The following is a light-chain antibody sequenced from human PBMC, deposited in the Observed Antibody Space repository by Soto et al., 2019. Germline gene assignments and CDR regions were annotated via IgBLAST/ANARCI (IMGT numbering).Light chain of an antibody. V-gene: IGLV1-40*01. J-gene: IGLJ2*01. Sequence: QSVLTQPPSVSGAPGQRVTISCTGSSSNIGAGYDVHWYQQLPGRAPKLLIYGNTNRPSGVPDRFSGSKSGTSASLAITGLKAEDEADYYCLSFDSSLRVVFGGGTKLTVL. CDR1: SSNIGAGYD. CDR2: GNT. CDR3: LSFDSSLRVV.